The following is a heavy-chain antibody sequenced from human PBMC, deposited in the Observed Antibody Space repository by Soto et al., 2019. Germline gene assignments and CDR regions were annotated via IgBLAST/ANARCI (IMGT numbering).Heavy chain of an antibody. Sequence: SVKVSCKASGGTFSSYAISWVRQAPGQGLEWMGGIIPIFGTANYAQKFQGRVTITADESTSTAYMELSSLRSEDTAVYYCARDRADIVLVPAAIQSRFDPWGQG. D-gene: IGHD2-2*01. CDR2: IIPIFGTA. CDR3: ARDRADIVLVPAAIQSRFDP. V-gene: IGHV1-69*13. CDR1: GGTFSSYA. J-gene: IGHJ5*02.